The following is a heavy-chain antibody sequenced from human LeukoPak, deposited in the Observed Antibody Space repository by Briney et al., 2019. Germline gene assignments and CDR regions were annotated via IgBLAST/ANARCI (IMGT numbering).Heavy chain of an antibody. CDR2: ISYDGRDK. CDR1: GFTFSSYI. Sequence: PGRSLRLSCAASGFTFSSYIMHWVRQAPGKGLEWVALISYDGRDKYYEDSVKGRFSVSRDNSKKKMYLQMTSLRVEDTAVYYCVRGQRDFSGSGNYHMWGQGTLVSVSS. J-gene: IGHJ4*02. D-gene: IGHD3-10*01. V-gene: IGHV3-30*04. CDR3: VRGQRDFSGSGNYHM.